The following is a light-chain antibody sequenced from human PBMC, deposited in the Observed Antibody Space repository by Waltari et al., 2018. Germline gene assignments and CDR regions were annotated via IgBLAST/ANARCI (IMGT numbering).Light chain of an antibody. Sequence: EIVLTQSPATPSLSPGETATLSCRASQSVGTYLAWYQQKPGQAPRLLIYDASNRATGIPDRFRGRGSGTDFTLTISSLEPEDFALYYCQQRSSWTPHTFGQGARLEIK. CDR3: QQRSSWTPHT. CDR2: DAS. CDR1: QSVGTY. J-gene: IGKJ2*01. V-gene: IGKV3-11*01.